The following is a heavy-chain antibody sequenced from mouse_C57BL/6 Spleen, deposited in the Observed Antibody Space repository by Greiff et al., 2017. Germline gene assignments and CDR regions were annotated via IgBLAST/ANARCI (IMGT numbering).Heavy chain of an antibody. D-gene: IGHD2-3*01. J-gene: IGHJ2*01. CDR1: GYTFTDYE. CDR2: IDPETGGT. CDR3: HSFYDCYYFY. V-gene: IGHV1-15*01. Sequence: VQLQQSGAELVRPGASVTLSCKASGYTFTDYEMHWVKQTPVHGLEWIGAIDPETGGTAYNQKFKGKAILSADKSSSTAYMELRSLTSEDAAVXYCHSFYDCYYFYWGQGTTLTVSS.